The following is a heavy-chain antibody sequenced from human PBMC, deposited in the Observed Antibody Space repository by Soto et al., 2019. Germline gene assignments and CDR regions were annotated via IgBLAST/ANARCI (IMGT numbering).Heavy chain of an antibody. J-gene: IGHJ6*02. CDR3: ARTDCSSTSCYNYYYYGMDV. D-gene: IGHD2-2*01. CDR2: INPGNGDT. V-gene: IGHV1-3*01. Sequence: RASVKVSCKTSGYSFPKYGLHWVRQAPGQRLEWMGWINPGNGDTKYSQKFQGRVTITRDTSATTAYMELSSLRSEDSAVFYCARTDCSSTSCYNYYYYGMDVWGQGTTVTVSS. CDR1: GYSFPKYG.